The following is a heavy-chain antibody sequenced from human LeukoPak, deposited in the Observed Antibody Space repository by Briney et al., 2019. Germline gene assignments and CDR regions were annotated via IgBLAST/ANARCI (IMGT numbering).Heavy chain of an antibody. CDR1: GFTFSSYS. CDR3: ARELRFLEWLDMYYYYGMDV. D-gene: IGHD3-3*01. V-gene: IGHV3-21*01. CDR2: ISSSSSYI. J-gene: IGHJ6*02. Sequence: TGGSLRLSCAASGFTFSSYSMNWVRQAPGKGLEWVSSISSSSSYIYYADSVKGRFTISRDNAKNSLYLQMNSLRAEDTAVYYCARELRFLEWLDMYYYYGMDVWGQGTTVTVSS.